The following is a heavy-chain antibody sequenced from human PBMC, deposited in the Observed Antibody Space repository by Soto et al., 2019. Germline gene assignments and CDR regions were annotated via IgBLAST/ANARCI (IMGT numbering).Heavy chain of an antibody. CDR3: ARVYYDILTGYYAVGYYFDS. D-gene: IGHD3-9*01. V-gene: IGHV3-23*01. J-gene: IGHJ4*02. Sequence: GGSLRLSCAASGFSFRNCPMSWVRQAPGKGLEWVSAISGTGGSAYYADSVKGRFTISRDNSKNTLYLQMNSLRADDTAVYYCARVYYDILTGYYAVGYYFDSWGQGTPVTVSS. CDR1: GFSFRNCP. CDR2: ISGTGGSA.